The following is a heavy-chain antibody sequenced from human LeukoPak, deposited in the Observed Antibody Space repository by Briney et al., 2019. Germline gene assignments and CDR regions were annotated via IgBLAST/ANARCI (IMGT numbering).Heavy chain of an antibody. CDR3: ARVAWELLRNGPFDY. Sequence: ASVKVSCKASGYTFTGYYMHWVRQAPGQGLEWMGWISAYNGNTNYAQKLQGRVTMTTDTSTSTAYMELRSLRSDDTAVYYCARVAWELLRNGPFDYWGQGTLVTVSS. V-gene: IGHV1-18*04. CDR2: ISAYNGNT. CDR1: GYTFTGYY. D-gene: IGHD1-26*01. J-gene: IGHJ4*02.